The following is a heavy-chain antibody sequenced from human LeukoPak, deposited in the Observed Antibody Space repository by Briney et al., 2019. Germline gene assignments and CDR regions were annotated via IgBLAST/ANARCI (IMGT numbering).Heavy chain of an antibody. CDR1: GFTFDDYA. CDR2: ISWNSGSI. CDR3: AKGRVPAATMGDAFDI. D-gene: IGHD2-2*01. V-gene: IGHV3-9*03. Sequence: PGGSLRLSCAASGFTFDDYAMHWVRQAPGKGLEWVSGISWNSGSIGYADSVKGRFTISRDNAKNSLYLQMNSLRAEDMALYYCAKGRVPAATMGDAFDIWGQGTMVTVSS. J-gene: IGHJ3*02.